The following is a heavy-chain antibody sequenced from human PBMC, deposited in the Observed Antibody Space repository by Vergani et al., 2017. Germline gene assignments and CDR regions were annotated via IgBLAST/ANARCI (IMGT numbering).Heavy chain of an antibody. CDR2: LYSGGST. D-gene: IGHD3-3*01. Sequence: EVQLVESGGGLIQPGGSLRLSCAASGFTFSSNYMSWVRQAPGKGLEWVSVLYSGGSTYYADSVKGRINISRDNSKNTLYLQMNSLRAEDTAVYYCERGRTIFGEALRYGMEVWGQGTTVTVSS. CDR3: ERGRTIFGEALRYGMEV. J-gene: IGHJ6*02. V-gene: IGHV3-53*01. CDR1: GFTFSSNY.